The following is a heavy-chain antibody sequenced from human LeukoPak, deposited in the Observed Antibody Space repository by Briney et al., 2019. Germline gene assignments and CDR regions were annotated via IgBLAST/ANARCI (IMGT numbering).Heavy chain of an antibody. D-gene: IGHD2-2*01. CDR2: ISGSGGST. J-gene: IGHJ4*02. V-gene: IGHV3-23*01. CDR3: AKDGCSSTSCYAAFGYYFDY. Sequence: GGSLRLSCAASGFTFSSYAMSWVRQAPGKGLEWVSAISGSGGSTYYADSVKGRFTISRDNSKNTLYLQMNGLRAEDTAVYYCAKDGCSSTSCYAAFGYYFDYWGQGTLVTVSS. CDR1: GFTFSSYA.